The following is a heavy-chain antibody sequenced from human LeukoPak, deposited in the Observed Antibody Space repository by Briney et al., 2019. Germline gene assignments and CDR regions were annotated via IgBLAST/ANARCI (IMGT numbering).Heavy chain of an antibody. CDR1: GGSIRSYY. D-gene: IGHD3-16*02. V-gene: IGHV4-59*12. CDR2: IYYSGST. Sequence: SETLSLTCTVSGGSIRSYYWSWIRQPPGKGLEWIAYIYYSGSTNYNPSLQSRVTISVDTSKNQISLKLSSVTAADTAVYYCARGAYDYVWGSYRYSDPMPYYYYYYMDVWGKGTTVTVSS. J-gene: IGHJ6*03. CDR3: ARGAYDYVWGSYRYSDPMPYYYYYYMDV.